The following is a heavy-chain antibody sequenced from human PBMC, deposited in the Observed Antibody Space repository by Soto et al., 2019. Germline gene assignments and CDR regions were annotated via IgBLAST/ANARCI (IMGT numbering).Heavy chain of an antibody. Sequence: ASVKVSCKVSGYTLTELSMHWVRQAPGKGLEWMGGFDPEDGETIYAQKFQGRVTMTEDTSTDTAYMELSSLRSEDTAVYYCATGGFRARYFDWLKADYCAQGTLVTVSS. CDR1: GYTLTELS. J-gene: IGHJ4*02. V-gene: IGHV1-24*01. D-gene: IGHD3-9*01. CDR2: FDPEDGET. CDR3: ATGGFRARYFDWLKADY.